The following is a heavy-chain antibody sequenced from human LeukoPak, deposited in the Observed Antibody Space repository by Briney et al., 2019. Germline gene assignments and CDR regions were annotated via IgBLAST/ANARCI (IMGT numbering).Heavy chain of an antibody. D-gene: IGHD3-9*01. V-gene: IGHV4-39*07. CDR3: ARWRRYSSMDV. Sequence: PSETLSLTCSVSGGSISSRSYYWGWIRQPPGKGLEWIGEINHSGSTNYNPSLKSRVTISVDTSKNQFSLKLSSVTAADTAVYYCARWRRYSSMDVWGKGTTVTVSS. CDR1: GGSISSRSYY. J-gene: IGHJ6*03. CDR2: INHSGST.